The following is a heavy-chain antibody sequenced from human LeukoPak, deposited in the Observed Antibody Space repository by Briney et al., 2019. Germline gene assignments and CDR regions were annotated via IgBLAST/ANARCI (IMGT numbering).Heavy chain of an antibody. J-gene: IGHJ4*02. Sequence: GGSLRLSCAASGFTFSSIAMSWVRQAPGKGLEWVSAIRSNGETAYNADSVKGRFTISRDNSRQTLFLQMSSLRVEDTATYYCAKGQELDDGVFDSWGQGTLVTVSS. CDR1: GFTFSSIA. V-gene: IGHV3-23*01. D-gene: IGHD1-1*01. CDR2: IRSNGETA. CDR3: AKGQELDDGVFDS.